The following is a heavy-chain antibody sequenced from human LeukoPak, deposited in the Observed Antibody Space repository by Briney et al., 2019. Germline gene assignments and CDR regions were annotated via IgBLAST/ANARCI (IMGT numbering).Heavy chain of an antibody. CDR2: IFHSGST. Sequence: SETLSLTCTVSGDFISSGDHYWNWIRQAPGKGLEWIGYIFHSGSTYYNPSLRSRLTVSLDTSKNQFSLKLTSVTAADSAVHYCVRGRSTGTIDYWGQGTLVTVSS. CDR1: GDFISSGDHY. CDR3: VRGRSTGTIDY. V-gene: IGHV4-30-4*01. D-gene: IGHD2-2*01. J-gene: IGHJ4*02.